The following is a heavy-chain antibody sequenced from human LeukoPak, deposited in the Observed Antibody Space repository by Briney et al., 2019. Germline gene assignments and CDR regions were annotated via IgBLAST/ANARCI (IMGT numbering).Heavy chain of an antibody. CDR2: INTNTGNP. CDR3: ARVYYSSSYDYWYFDL. D-gene: IGHD6-13*01. J-gene: IGHJ2*01. Sequence: ASVKVSCKASGYTFTSYAMNWVRQAPGQGLEWMGWINTNTGNPTYAQGFTGRFVSSLDTSVSTAYLQISSLKAEDTAVYYCARVYYSSSYDYWYFDLWGRGTLVTVSS. V-gene: IGHV7-4-1*02. CDR1: GYTFTSYA.